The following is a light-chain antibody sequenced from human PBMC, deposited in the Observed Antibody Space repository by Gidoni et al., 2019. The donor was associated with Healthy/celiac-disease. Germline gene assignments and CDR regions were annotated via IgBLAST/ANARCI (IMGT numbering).Light chain of an antibody. CDR2: DAS. J-gene: IGKJ3*01. Sequence: DIQMTQSPSSLSASVGDRVTITCQASHDISNYLNWYQQKPGKAPKLLIYDASNLETGVPSRFSGSGSGTDFTFTISSLQPEDIATYYCQQYDNLPPLFGPGTKVDIK. V-gene: IGKV1-33*01. CDR1: HDISNY. CDR3: QQYDNLPPL.